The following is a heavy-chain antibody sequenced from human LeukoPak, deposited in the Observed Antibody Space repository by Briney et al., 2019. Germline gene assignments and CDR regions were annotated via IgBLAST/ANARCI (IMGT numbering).Heavy chain of an antibody. J-gene: IGHJ6*03. D-gene: IGHD6-6*01. V-gene: IGHV4-61*02. Sequence: SETLSLTCIVSGVSISSDDYYWSWIRQPAGKGLEWIGRIYTNVGTNYNPSLQSRVTISLDSSKNQVSLKLTSVTAADTAVFYCARGFEYSTSSRLGYYYFYMDVWGIGTTVTVSS. CDR3: ARGFEYSTSSRLGYYYFYMDV. CDR1: GVSISSDDYY. CDR2: IYTNVGT.